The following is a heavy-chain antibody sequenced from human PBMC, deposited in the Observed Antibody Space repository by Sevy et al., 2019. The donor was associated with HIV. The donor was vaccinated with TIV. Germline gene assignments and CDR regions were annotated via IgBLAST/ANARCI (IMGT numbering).Heavy chain of an antibody. J-gene: IGHJ4*02. CDR3: ASGARTYYYDSSGYPKGYYFDY. D-gene: IGHD3-22*01. CDR1: GGSISSSSYY. Sequence: SETLSLTCTVSGGSISSSSYYWGWIRQPPGKGLEWIGSIYYSGSTYYNPSLKSRVTISVDTSKNRFSLKLSSVTAADTAVYYCASGARTYYYDSSGYPKGYYFDYWGQGTLVTVSS. V-gene: IGHV4-39*01. CDR2: IYYSGST.